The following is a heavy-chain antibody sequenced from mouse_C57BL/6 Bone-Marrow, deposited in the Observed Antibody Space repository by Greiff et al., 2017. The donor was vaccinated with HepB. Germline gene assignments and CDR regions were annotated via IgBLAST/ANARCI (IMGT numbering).Heavy chain of an antibody. CDR2: ISSGGSYT. CDR1: RFTFSTYG. V-gene: IGHV5-6*01. Sequence: EVQLVESGGDFVKPGGSLKLSCAASRFTFSTYGMSWVRQTPDTRLEWVSTISSGGSYTYYPDSVKGRFTISRDNAKNTLYLQMRRLRSEDTAMYYCARMGGNYPYYYALDFWGQGTSVTVSS. J-gene: IGHJ4*01. D-gene: IGHD2-1*01. CDR3: ARMGGNYPYYYALDF.